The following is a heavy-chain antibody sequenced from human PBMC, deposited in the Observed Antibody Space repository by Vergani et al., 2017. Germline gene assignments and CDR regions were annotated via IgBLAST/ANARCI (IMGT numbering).Heavy chain of an antibody. CDR2: IYPGDSDT. V-gene: IGHV5-51*03. Sequence: EVQLVQSGAEVKKPGESLKISCKGSGYSFTSYWISWVRQMPGKGLEWMGIIYPGDSDTRYSPSFQGQVTISADKSISTAYLQWSSLKASDTAMYYCARRSRGIAAAGTHSNAFDIWGQGTMVTVSS. D-gene: IGHD6-13*01. CDR1: GYSFTSYW. CDR3: ARRSRGIAAAGTHSNAFDI. J-gene: IGHJ3*02.